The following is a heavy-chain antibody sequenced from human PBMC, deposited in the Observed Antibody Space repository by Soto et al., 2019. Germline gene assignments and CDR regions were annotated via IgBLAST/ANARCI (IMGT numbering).Heavy chain of an antibody. CDR1: GYTFTSYD. CDR3: ATPLKTTGSWYYYGMDV. Sequence: QVQLVQSGAEVKKPGASVKVSCKASGYTFTSYDTNWVRQATGRGLEWMGWMNPNSGNTGYAQKFQGRVTMTRNTSISTAYMELSSLRSEDTAVYYCATPLKTTGSWYYYGMDVWGQGTTVTVSS. D-gene: IGHD4-4*01. V-gene: IGHV1-8*01. J-gene: IGHJ6*02. CDR2: MNPNSGNT.